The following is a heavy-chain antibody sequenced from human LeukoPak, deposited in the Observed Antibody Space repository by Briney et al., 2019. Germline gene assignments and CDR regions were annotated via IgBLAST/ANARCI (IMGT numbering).Heavy chain of an antibody. V-gene: IGHV3-21*01. D-gene: IGHD3-16*02. CDR1: GFTFSSYS. CDR3: ARSPCGRELSLCYYGMDV. CDR2: ISSSSSYI. J-gene: IGHJ6*04. Sequence: GGSLRPSCAASGFTFSSYSMNWVRQAPGKGLEWVSSISSSSSYIYYADSVKGRFTISRDNAKNSLYLQMNSLRAEDTAVYYCARSPCGRELSLCYYGMDVWGKGTTVTVSS.